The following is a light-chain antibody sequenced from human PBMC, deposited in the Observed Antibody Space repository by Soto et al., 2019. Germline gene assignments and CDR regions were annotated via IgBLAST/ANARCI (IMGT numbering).Light chain of an antibody. V-gene: IGLV2-14*01. J-gene: IGLJ2*01. CDR3: TSYTGSSTHVV. Sequence: QSALTQPASVSGSPGQSITVSCTGSSSDVGEYNYVSWYQQQPGKAPKLLIFDVSNRPSGVSNRFSGSKSGNTASLTISGLQAKDEADYYCTSYTGSSTHVVFGGGTKVTVL. CDR1: SSDVGEYNY. CDR2: DVS.